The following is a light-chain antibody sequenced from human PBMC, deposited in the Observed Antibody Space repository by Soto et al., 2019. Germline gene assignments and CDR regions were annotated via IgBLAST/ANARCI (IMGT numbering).Light chain of an antibody. CDR1: QSIGSW. CDR3: QKYKSY. V-gene: IGKV1-5*01. J-gene: IGKJ5*01. Sequence: DFQMTQSHSTLSASVGDKVTMTCRASQSIGSWLAWYQQKPGKAPKVQIYDPSSLESGVPSRFSGSGAGTEFTLTVSSLQPDDFATYYCQKYKSYFGQGTRLEVK. CDR2: DPS.